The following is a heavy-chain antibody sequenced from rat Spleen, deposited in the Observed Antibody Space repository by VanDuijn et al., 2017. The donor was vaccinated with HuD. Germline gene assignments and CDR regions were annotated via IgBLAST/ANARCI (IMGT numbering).Heavy chain of an antibody. CDR2: MWRSGST. CDR3: TRNEHYGLFDFDY. CDR1: GFSLNSNG. J-gene: IGHJ2*01. D-gene: IGHD1-6*01. V-gene: IGHV2-13*01. Sequence: QVQLKESGPGPVQPSQTLSLTCTVSGFSLNSNGVNWVRQPPGKGLEWMGVMWRSGSTEYNSGLKSRLSISRDTSKSQVFLKVNSLKTEDTGIYYCTRNEHYGLFDFDYWGQGVMVTVSS.